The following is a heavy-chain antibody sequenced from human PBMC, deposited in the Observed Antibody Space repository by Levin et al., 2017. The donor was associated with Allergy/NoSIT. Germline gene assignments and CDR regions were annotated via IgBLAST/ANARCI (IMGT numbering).Heavy chain of an antibody. J-gene: IGHJ2*01. D-gene: IGHD3-9*01. CDR1: GFTFGDYA. V-gene: IGHV3-49*03. Sequence: GGSLRLSCTASGFTFGDYAMSWFRQAPGKGLEWVGFIRSKAYGGTTEYAASVKGRFTISRDDSKSIAYLQMNSLKTEDTAVYYCANYDILTGYRKTYWYFDRWGRGTLVTVSS. CDR3: ANYDILTGYRKTYWYFDR. CDR2: IRSKAYGGTT.